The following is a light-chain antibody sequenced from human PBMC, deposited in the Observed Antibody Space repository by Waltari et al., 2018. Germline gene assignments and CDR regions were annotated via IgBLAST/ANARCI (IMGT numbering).Light chain of an antibody. CDR2: GAS. CDR3: QQYNNSPLT. J-gene: IGKJ4*01. Sequence: EIVLTQSPGTLSLSPGERATLSCRARPSLAGRNLAWYQQTAGQAPRRLLYGASSRATGIPDRFSGSGSGTEFTLTISRLEPEDVAVYYCQQYNNSPLTFGGGTKVEIK. CDR1: PSLAGRN. V-gene: IGKV3-20*01.